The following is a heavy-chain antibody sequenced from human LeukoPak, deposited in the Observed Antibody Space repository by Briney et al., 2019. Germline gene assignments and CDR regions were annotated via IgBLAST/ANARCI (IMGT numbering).Heavy chain of an antibody. CDR3: AKDNPHCTSPNCYFDY. CDR2: ISGSGGTT. Sequence: GGSLRLSCAASGFTFSSYVMSWVRQTPGQGLEWVSAISGSGGTTYYADSVKDRFTISRDNSKNTLYLQMNSLRAEDTAAYYCAKDNPHCTSPNCYFDYWGQGTLVTVSS. J-gene: IGHJ4*02. V-gene: IGHV3-23*01. D-gene: IGHD2-2*01. CDR1: GFTFSSYV.